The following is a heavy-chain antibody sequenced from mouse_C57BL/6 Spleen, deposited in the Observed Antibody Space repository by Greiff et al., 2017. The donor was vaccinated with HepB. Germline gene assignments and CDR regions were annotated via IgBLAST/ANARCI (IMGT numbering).Heavy chain of an antibody. CDR1: GYTFTSYW. J-gene: IGHJ3*01. D-gene: IGHD6-1*01. CDR2: IYPGSGST. Sequence: QLPGAELVKPGASVQMSCKASGYTFTSYWITWVKQRPGQGLEWIGDIYPGSGSTNYNEKFKSKATLTVDTSSSTAYMQLSSLTSEDSAVYYCASASGAWFAYWGQGTLVTVSA. CDR3: ASASGAWFAY. V-gene: IGHV1-55*01.